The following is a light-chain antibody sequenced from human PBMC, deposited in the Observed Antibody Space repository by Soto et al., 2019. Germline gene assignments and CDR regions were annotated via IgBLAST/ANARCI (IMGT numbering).Light chain of an antibody. V-gene: IGLV2-11*01. CDR3: CSYAGSSTWV. J-gene: IGLJ3*02. CDR2: DVT. Sequence: QSALTQPRSVSESPGQSVTISCSGTNSDVGNYKYVSWYQQHPGEAPKLMIYDVTKRPSGVPDRFSGSKSGSTASLTISGLQAEDEADYYCCSYAGSSTWVFGGGTKLTVL. CDR1: NSDVGNYKY.